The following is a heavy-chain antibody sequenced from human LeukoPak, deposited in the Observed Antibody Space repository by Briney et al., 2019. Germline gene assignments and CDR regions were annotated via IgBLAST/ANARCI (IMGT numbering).Heavy chain of an antibody. CDR1: GGTFSSYA. CDR3: ASYYAGYGDYRGTPNAFDI. J-gene: IGHJ3*02. D-gene: IGHD4-17*01. CDR2: IIPIFGTA. Sequence: SVKVSCKASGGTFSSYAISWVRQAPGQGLEWMGGIIPIFGTANYAQKFKGRVTITTDESTSTAYMELSSLRSEDTAVYYCASYYAGYGDYRGTPNAFDIWGQGTMVTVSS. V-gene: IGHV1-69*05.